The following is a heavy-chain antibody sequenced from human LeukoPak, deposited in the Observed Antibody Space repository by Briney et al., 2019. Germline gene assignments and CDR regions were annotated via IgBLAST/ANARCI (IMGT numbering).Heavy chain of an antibody. Sequence: GGSLRLSCAASGFTFNNYGMHWVRQAPGKGLEWVSSISSIGSTIYYADSVKGRFTISRDNAKNSLYLQMNSLRVEDTAVYYCARDLGATIFDFDYWGQGTLVTVSS. CDR1: GFTFNNYG. V-gene: IGHV3-48*01. CDR3: ARDLGATIFDFDY. J-gene: IGHJ4*02. CDR2: ISSIGSTI. D-gene: IGHD1-26*01.